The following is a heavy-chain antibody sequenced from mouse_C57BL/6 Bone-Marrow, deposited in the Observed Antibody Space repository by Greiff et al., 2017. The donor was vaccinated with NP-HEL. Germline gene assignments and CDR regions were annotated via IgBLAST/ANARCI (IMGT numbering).Heavy chain of an antibody. Sequence: QVQLQQPGAELVKPGASVKLSCKASGYTFTSYWMQWVKQRPGQGLEWIGEIDPSDSYTNYNQKFKGKATLTVDTSSSTAYMQLSSLTSEDSAVYYCARVLPSYYYAMDYWGQGTSVTVSS. D-gene: IGHD2-1*01. V-gene: IGHV1-50*01. CDR1: GYTFTSYW. CDR3: ARVLPSYYYAMDY. CDR2: IDPSDSYT. J-gene: IGHJ4*01.